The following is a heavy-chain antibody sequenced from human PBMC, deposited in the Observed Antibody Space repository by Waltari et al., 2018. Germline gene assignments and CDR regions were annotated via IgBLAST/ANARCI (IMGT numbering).Heavy chain of an antibody. Sequence: EVQLVESGGGLVQPGGSLRLSCAASGFTFSRYWMHWVRQAPGKGLMWVSRISRDGSSTNYADSVKGRFTISRDNAKNTLYLQMNSLRAEDTAVFYCARDQFWGDGYNAIDYWGQGALVTVSS. J-gene: IGHJ4*02. V-gene: IGHV3-74*01. D-gene: IGHD5-12*01. CDR3: ARDQFWGDGYNAIDY. CDR2: ISRDGSST. CDR1: GFTFSRYW.